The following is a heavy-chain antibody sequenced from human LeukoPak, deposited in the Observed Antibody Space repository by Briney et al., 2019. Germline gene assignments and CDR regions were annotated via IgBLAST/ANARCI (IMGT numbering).Heavy chain of an antibody. V-gene: IGHV1-18*01. D-gene: IGHD6-6*01. CDR1: GYTFTSYG. CDR3: ARKRIAARAIDY. Sequence: ASVKVSCKASGYTFTSYGISWVRQAPGQGLEWMGWISAYNGNTNYAQKFQGRVTMTRNTSISTAYMELSSLRSEDTAVYYCARKRIAARAIDYWGQGTLATVSS. CDR2: ISAYNGNT. J-gene: IGHJ4*02.